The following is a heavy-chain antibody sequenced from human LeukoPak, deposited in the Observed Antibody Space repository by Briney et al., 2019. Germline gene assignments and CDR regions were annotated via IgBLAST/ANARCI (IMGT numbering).Heavy chain of an antibody. J-gene: IGHJ6*02. CDR1: GGSISSSNW. V-gene: IGHV4-4*02. CDR2: IYHSGST. CDR3: ARGYCSSTSCWDTGYYYYGMDV. D-gene: IGHD2-2*01. Sequence: SETLSLTCSVSGGSISSSNWWSWVRQPPGKGLEWIGEIYHSGSTNYNPSLKSRVTISADKSKNQFSLKLSSVTAADTAVYYCARGYCSSTSCWDTGYYYYGMDVWGQGTTVTVSS.